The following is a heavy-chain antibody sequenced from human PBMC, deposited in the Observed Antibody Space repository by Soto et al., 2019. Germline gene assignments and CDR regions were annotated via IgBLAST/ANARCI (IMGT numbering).Heavy chain of an antibody. D-gene: IGHD2-15*01. J-gene: IGHJ4*02. Sequence: PGGSLRLSCAASGFTFSSYGMHWVRQAPGKGLEWVAVISYDGSNKYYADSVKGRFTISRDNSKNTLYLQMNSLRAEDTAVYYCAKDPGGSSSSLFYYFDYWGQGTLVTVSS. V-gene: IGHV3-30*18. CDR3: AKDPGGSSSSLFYYFDY. CDR2: ISYDGSNK. CDR1: GFTFSSYG.